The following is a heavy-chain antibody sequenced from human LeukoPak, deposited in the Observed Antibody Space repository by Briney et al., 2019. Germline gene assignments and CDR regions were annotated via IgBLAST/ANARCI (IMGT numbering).Heavy chain of an antibody. Sequence: PGGSLRLSCAASGFTFSSFAMSWVRQAPGKGLEWVSAISGSGGRKYYAAAVKGRITISSNNYKNPQYLQMNSLRAENTAVEYWAKGECPMVRGVTAYWGQGTLVTVSS. D-gene: IGHD3-10*01. CDR3: AKGECPMVRGVTAY. J-gene: IGHJ4*02. CDR1: GFTFSSFA. V-gene: IGHV3-23*01. CDR2: ISGSGGRK.